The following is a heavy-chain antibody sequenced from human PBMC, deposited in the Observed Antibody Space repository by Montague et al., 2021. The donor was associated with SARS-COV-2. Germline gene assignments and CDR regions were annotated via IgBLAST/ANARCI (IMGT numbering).Heavy chain of an antibody. CDR2: IYYSGST. D-gene: IGHD6-19*01. CDR1: GGSISSYY. CDR3: ARAIGSMYSSGWYYYYYGMDV. V-gene: IGHV4-59*01. J-gene: IGHJ6*02. Sequence: SETLSLTCTVSGGSISSYYWSWIRQPPGKGLEWIGYIYYSGSTDYNPSLKSRVTISVDTSKNQFSLKLSSVTAADTAVYYCARAIGSMYSSGWYYYYYGMDVWGQGPTVTVSS.